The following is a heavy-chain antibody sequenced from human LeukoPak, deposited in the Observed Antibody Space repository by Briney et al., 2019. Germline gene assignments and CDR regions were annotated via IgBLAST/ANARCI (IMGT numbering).Heavy chain of an antibody. Sequence: PSETLSLTCTVSGGSINNYYWSWIRQPPGKRLEWIGYIYYSGSTNYNPSLKSRVTISVDTSKNQFSLKLGSVTAADTAVYYCARDALWFGELLPDYWGQGILVTVSS. CDR1: GGSINNYY. V-gene: IGHV4-59*01. J-gene: IGHJ4*02. CDR2: IYYSGST. CDR3: ARDALWFGELLPDY. D-gene: IGHD3-10*01.